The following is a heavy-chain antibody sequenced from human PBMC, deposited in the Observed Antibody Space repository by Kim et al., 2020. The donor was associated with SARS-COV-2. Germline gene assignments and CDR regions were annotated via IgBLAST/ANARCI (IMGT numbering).Heavy chain of an antibody. CDR3: AKSFGIYIFGELPYFDY. CDR2: IWYDGSNK. D-gene: IGHD3-10*02. Sequence: GGSLRLSCAASGFTFSSYGMHWVRQAPGKGLEWVAVIWYDGSNKYYADSVKGRFTISRDNSKNTLYLQMNSLRAEDTAVYYCAKSFGIYIFGELPYFDYWGQGTLVTVSS. V-gene: IGHV3-33*06. CDR1: GFTFSSYG. J-gene: IGHJ4*02.